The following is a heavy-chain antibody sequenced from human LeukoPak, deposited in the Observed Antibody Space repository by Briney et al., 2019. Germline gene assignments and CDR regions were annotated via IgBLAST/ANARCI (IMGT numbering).Heavy chain of an antibody. J-gene: IGHJ3*02. D-gene: IGHD6-13*01. V-gene: IGHV3-30*18. CDR1: GFTFSSYG. CDR3: AKSVYSSSWYGAFDI. CDR2: ISYDGSNK. Sequence: PGRSLRLSCAASGFTFSSYGMHWVRQAPGKGLEWVAVISYDGSNKYYADSVKDRFTISRDNPKNTLYLQMNSLRAEDTAVYYCAKSVYSSSWYGAFDIWGQGTMVTVSS.